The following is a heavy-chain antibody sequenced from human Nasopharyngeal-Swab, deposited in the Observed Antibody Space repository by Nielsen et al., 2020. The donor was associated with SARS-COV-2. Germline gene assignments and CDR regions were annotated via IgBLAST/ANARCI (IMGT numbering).Heavy chain of an antibody. Sequence: WLRDSTGQWVEWIGNIYYSGTTNYNPSLKSRVTILLDISKNQFSLKLNSVTAADTAVYYCARYRSSNGWPQGNWFDPWGQGTLVTVSS. CDR2: IYYSGTT. CDR3: ARYRSSNGWPQGNWFDP. J-gene: IGHJ5*02. V-gene: IGHV4-39*07. D-gene: IGHD6-19*01.